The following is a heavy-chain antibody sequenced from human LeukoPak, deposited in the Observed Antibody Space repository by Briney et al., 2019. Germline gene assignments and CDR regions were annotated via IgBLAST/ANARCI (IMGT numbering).Heavy chain of an antibody. D-gene: IGHD2-15*01. J-gene: IGHJ4*02. Sequence: GGSLRLSCAASGFTFSTYAMTWVRQAPGRGLEWVSTIRGSGGSTYYADSVKGQFTISRDISKNTVYLQMNNLRAEDTAVYYCARYCSGGNCYSGLVYGGQGTLVAVSS. CDR1: GFTFSTYA. CDR2: IRGSGGST. V-gene: IGHV3-23*01. CDR3: ARYCSGGNCYSGLVY.